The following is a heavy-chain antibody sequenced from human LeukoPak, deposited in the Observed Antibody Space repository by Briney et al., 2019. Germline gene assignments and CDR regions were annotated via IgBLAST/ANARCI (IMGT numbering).Heavy chain of an antibody. V-gene: IGHV3-66*02. D-gene: IGHD4-11*01. Sequence: GGSLRLSCAASGFTVSSNYMSWVRQAPGKGLEWVSVIYSGGSTYYAASVKGRFTISRDNSKNTLYLQMNSLRAEDTAVYYCARVTTVTTVGYWGQGTLVTVSS. CDR3: ARVTTVTTVGY. J-gene: IGHJ4*02. CDR2: IYSGGST. CDR1: GFTVSSNY.